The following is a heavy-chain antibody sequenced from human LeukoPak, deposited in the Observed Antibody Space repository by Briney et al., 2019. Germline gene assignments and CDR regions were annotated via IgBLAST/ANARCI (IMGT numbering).Heavy chain of an antibody. Sequence: SETLSLTCTVSGYSISGGYYWGWIRQPPGKGLEWIGSIHHSGSTYYNPSLKSRVTISVDTSKNQFSLKLSSVTAADTAVYYCARGSTRVVITNDDAFDIWGQGTMVTVSS. J-gene: IGHJ3*02. CDR2: IHHSGST. CDR1: GYSISGGYY. V-gene: IGHV4-38-2*02. D-gene: IGHD3-22*01. CDR3: ARGSTRVVITNDDAFDI.